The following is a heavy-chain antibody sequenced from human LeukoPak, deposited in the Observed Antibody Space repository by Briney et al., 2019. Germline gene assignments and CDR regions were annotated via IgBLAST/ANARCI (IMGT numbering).Heavy chain of an antibody. CDR1: GGSISSGGYY. CDR2: IYHSGST. J-gene: IGHJ3*02. V-gene: IGHV4-30-2*03. D-gene: IGHD2-2*01. Sequence: SQTLSLTCTVSGGSISSGGYYWSWIRQPPGKGLEWIGYIYHSGSTYYNPSLRSRVTISVDTSKNQFSLKLSSVTATDTAVYYCARRIEIVVVPAAFDAFDIWGQGTMVTVSS. CDR3: ARRIEIVVVPAAFDAFDI.